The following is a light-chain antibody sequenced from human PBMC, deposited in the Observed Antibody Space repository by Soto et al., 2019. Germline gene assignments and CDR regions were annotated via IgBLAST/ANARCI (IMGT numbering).Light chain of an antibody. Sequence: QSALTQPASVSGSPGQSITISCTGTSGDVGGYNYVSWYQQHPGKAPTLIIYEVTNRPSGVSNRFSASKSGNTASLTISGLQAEDEADYYCTSYTSDFSVVFGGGTKLTVL. CDR3: TSYTSDFSVV. CDR2: EVT. J-gene: IGLJ2*01. V-gene: IGLV2-14*01. CDR1: SGDVGGYNY.